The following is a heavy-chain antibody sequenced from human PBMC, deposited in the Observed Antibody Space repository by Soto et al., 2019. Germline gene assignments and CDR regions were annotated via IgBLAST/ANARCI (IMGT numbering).Heavy chain of an antibody. CDR2: LSGGGANT. Sequence: EVQLLESGGGLVQPGGSLRLSCAASGFTFSTYSMAWVRQAPGKGLAWVSGLSGGGANTFYADSVKGRFTISVDNSKNTVYRQINSRRVEDPAVYYCARGDGYGDEWGQGPLVTVPS. CDR3: ARGDGYGDE. V-gene: IGHV3-23*01. CDR1: GFTFSTYS. J-gene: IGHJ4*02. D-gene: IGHD5-12*01.